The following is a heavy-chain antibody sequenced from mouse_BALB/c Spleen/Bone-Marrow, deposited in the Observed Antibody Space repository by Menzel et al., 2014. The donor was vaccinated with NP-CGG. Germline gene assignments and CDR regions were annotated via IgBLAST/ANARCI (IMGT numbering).Heavy chain of an antibody. Sequence: DVHLVESGGGLVQPGGSLRLSCATSGFTFSDYYISWVRQPPGKALEWLGFIRNKAYGDTTEYSASVKGRFTISRDNSQSILYLQINPLRAHDSGTYYCATNSDYDRDGGGTMNYRAQGASDTVAS. D-gene: IGHD2-4*01. V-gene: IGHV7-3*02. CDR3: ATNSDYDRDGGGTMNY. J-gene: IGHJ4*01. CDR2: IRNKAYGDTT. CDR1: GFTFSDYY.